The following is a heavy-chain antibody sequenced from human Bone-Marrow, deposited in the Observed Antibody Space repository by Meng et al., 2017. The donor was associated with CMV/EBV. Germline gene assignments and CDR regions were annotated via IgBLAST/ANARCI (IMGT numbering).Heavy chain of an antibody. CDR1: GGTFSSYT. CDR3: ARDKQLVLETHRYYGMDV. J-gene: IGHJ6*02. Sequence: SVKVSCKASGGTFSSYTISWVRQAPGQGLEWMGRIIPILGIANYAQKFQRRVTITADKSTSTAYMELSSLRSEDTAVYYCARDKQLVLETHRYYGMDVWGQGTTVTVSS. V-gene: IGHV1-69*04. CDR2: IIPILGIA. D-gene: IGHD6-6*01.